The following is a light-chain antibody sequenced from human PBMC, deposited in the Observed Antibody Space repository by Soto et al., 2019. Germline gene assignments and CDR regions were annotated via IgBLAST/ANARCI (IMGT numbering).Light chain of an antibody. CDR2: DAS. V-gene: IGKV3-11*01. CDR3: QQRSNWPPVT. Sequence: EIVLTQSPATLSLSPGERATLSCRASQNVSSYLAWYQQKPGKAPRLLIYDASNRATGFPARFSGSGSGTDFTLTISSLEPEDFAVYYCQQRSNWPPVTFGGGTKVEIK. J-gene: IGKJ4*01. CDR1: QNVSSY.